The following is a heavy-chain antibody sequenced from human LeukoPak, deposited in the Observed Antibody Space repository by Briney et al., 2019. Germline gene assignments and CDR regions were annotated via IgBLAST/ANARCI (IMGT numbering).Heavy chain of an antibody. D-gene: IGHD1-26*01. J-gene: IGHJ4*02. Sequence: GESLKISCKGSGYSFTNYWIGWVRQMPGKGLKWMGIIYPGDSDSRYSPSFQGQVTISADKSISTAYLQWSSLKASDTAMYYCARRRDLYSGSYYPFDYWGQGTLVTVSS. CDR3: ARRRDLYSGSYYPFDY. CDR1: GYSFTNYW. V-gene: IGHV5-51*01. CDR2: IYPGDSDS.